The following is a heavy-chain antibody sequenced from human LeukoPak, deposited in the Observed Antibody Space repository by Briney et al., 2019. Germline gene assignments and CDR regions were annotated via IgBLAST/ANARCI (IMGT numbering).Heavy chain of an antibody. V-gene: IGHV3-74*01. D-gene: IGHD2-8*01. CDR1: GFTFSAYW. J-gene: IGHJ6*02. CDR2: SNTDGTST. CDR3: ARRNGYYGLDV. Sequence: GGSLRLSCAASGFTFSAYWTHWVRQAPGKGLVWVSRSNTDGTSTTYADSVKGRFTISRDNAKNTLYLQMDSLRAEDTAVYYCARRNGYYGLDVWGQGTTVTVSS.